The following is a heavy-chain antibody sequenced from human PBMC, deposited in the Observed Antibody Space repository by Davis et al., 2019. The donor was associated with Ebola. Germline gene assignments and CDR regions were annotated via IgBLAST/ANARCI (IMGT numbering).Heavy chain of an antibody. D-gene: IGHD5-24*01. CDR3: ARGGADGYIDYYGMDV. V-gene: IGHV4-39*01. CDR2: IYYTGNT. J-gene: IGHJ6*02. CDR1: AGSITHRYYY. Sequence: SETLSLTCTVSAGSITHRYYYWDWIRQPPGKGLEWFGTIYYTGNTYHNPSLKSRVTISIDTSKNQFSLKLSSVTAADTAVYYCARGGADGYIDYYGMDVWGQGTTVTVSS.